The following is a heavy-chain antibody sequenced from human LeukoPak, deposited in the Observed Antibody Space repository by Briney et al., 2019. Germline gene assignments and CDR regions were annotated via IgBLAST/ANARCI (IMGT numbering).Heavy chain of an antibody. CDR2: IYISGST. V-gene: IGHV4-4*07. Sequence: PSETLSLTCSVSGGSISSYYWSWIRQPAGKGLEWIGRIYISGSTNYNPSLKSRVTMSVDTSKNQFSLKLSSVTAADTAVYYCARGLKGLRLGLYYYYYYYMDVWGKGTTVTVSS. J-gene: IGHJ6*03. CDR3: ARGLKGLRLGLYYYYYYYMDV. D-gene: IGHD3-16*01. CDR1: GGSISSYY.